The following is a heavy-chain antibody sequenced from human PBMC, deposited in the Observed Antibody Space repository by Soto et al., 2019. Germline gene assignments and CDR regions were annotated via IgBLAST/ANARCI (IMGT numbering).Heavy chain of an antibody. CDR2: IIPIFGTA. CDR3: ARDYCSSTSCPAYYYGMDV. CDR1: GGTFSSYA. V-gene: IGHV1-69*13. J-gene: IGHJ6*02. D-gene: IGHD2-2*01. Sequence: SVKVSWKASGGTFSSYAISWVRQAPGQGLEWMGGIIPIFGTANYAQKFQGRVTITADESTSTAYMELSSLRSEDTAVYYCARDYCSSTSCPAYYYGMDVWGQGTTVTVSS.